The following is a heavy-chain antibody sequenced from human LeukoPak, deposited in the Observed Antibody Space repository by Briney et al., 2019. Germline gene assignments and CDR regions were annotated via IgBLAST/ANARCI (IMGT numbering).Heavy chain of an antibody. CDR1: RFPFSSSD. D-gene: IGHD4/OR15-4a*01. Sequence: GGSLRLSCTASSRFPFSSSDMNWVRSAPGTGLEWISYIRWSGDLIYYPESVKGRFSISTHNAKKSLLRQITSLRGEDTAIYYCTRGHDLNDYGNHSCFDPWGEGNLVTASS. CDR3: TRGHDLNDYGNHSCFDP. CDR2: IRWSGDLI. V-gene: IGHV3-48*03. J-gene: IGHJ5*02.